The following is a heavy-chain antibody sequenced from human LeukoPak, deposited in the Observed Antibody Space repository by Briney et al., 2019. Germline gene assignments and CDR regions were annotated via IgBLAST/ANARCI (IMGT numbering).Heavy chain of an antibody. CDR3: ASGAYCSSTSCYNFGYFQH. V-gene: IGHV1-58*02. J-gene: IGHJ1*01. CDR2: IVVGSGNT. CDR1: GFTFTSSA. Sequence: SVKVSCKASGFTFTSSAMQWVRQARGQRLEWIGWIVVGSGNTNYAQKFQERVTITRDMSTSTAYMELSSLRSDDTAVYYCASGAYCSSTSCYNFGYFQHWGQGTLVTVSS. D-gene: IGHD2-2*02.